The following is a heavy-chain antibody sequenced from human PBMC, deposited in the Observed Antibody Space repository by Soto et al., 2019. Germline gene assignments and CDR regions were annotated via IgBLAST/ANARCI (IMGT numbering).Heavy chain of an antibody. Sequence: EVQLVESGGGLVKPGGSLRLSCAASGFTFSTYNMNWVRQAPGKGLEWVSYISSTITYIYYADSVKVRFTASRDNAKNSLYLQKNSLRAGYTAVYYCARESSSGWYFDYWGEGTLVTVSS. CDR1: GFTFSTYN. CDR3: ARESSSGWYFDY. D-gene: IGHD6-19*01. CDR2: ISSTITYI. V-gene: IGHV3-21*01. J-gene: IGHJ4*02.